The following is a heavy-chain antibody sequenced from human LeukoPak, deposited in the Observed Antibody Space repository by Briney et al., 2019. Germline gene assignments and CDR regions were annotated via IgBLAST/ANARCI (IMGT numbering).Heavy chain of an antibody. V-gene: IGHV3-30-3*01. CDR1: GFTFSSYA. Sequence: PPGRSLRLSCAASGFTFSSYAMHWVRQAPGKGLEWVAVISYDGSNKYYADSVKGRFTISRDNSKNTLYLQMNSLRAEDTAVYYCARVAAADTYYYYGMDVWGQGTTVTVSS. CDR3: ARVAAADTYYYYGMDV. D-gene: IGHD6-13*01. CDR2: ISYDGSNK. J-gene: IGHJ6*02.